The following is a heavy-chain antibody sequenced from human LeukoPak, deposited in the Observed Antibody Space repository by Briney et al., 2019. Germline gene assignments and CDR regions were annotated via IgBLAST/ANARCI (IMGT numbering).Heavy chain of an antibody. J-gene: IGHJ4*02. Sequence: PGRSLRLSCAASGFTFSSYGMHWVRQAPGKGLEWVGFIRSKAYGGTTEYAASVKGRFTISRDDSKSIAYLQMNSLKTEDTAVYYCTRVDGSSWYGVYYFDYWGQGTLVTVSS. V-gene: IGHV3-49*04. D-gene: IGHD6-13*01. CDR1: GFTFSSYG. CDR3: TRVDGSSWYGVYYFDY. CDR2: IRSKAYGGTT.